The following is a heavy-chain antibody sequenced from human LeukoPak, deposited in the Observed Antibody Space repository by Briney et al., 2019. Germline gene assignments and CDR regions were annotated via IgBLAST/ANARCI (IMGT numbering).Heavy chain of an antibody. Sequence: ASVKVSCKASGYTLTSYGISWVRQAPGQGLEWMGWISAYNGNTNYAQKLQGRVTMTTDTSTSTAYMELRSLRSDDTAVYYCARDRTIFGDYPAYFDYWGQGTLVTVSS. CDR1: GYTLTSYG. V-gene: IGHV1-18*01. CDR2: ISAYNGNT. J-gene: IGHJ4*02. D-gene: IGHD4-17*01. CDR3: ARDRTIFGDYPAYFDY.